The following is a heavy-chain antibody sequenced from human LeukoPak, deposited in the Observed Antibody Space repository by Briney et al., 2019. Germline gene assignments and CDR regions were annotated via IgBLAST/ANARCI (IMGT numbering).Heavy chain of an antibody. CDR3: ARLSSTSLLPYYYYMDV. CDR1: GYTFTSYG. D-gene: IGHD2-2*01. CDR2: ISAYNGNT. J-gene: IGHJ6*03. V-gene: IGHV1-18*01. Sequence: ASVKVSCKASGYTFTSYGISWVRQAPGQGLEWMGWISAYNGNTNYAQKLQGRVTMTTDTSTSTAYMELRSLRSDDTAVYYCARLSSTSLLPYYYYMDVWGKGTTVTVSS.